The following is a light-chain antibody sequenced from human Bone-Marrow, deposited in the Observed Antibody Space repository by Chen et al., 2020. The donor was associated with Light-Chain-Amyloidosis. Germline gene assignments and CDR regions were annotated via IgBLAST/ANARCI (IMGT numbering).Light chain of an antibody. V-gene: IGLV1-47*01. CDR2: RNN. CDR3: AAWDGSRSGYD. Sequence: QSVLTQPPSASGTPGQRVTISCSGASSNIGINYVYWYQHFPGAAPNHLIHRNNQRPSGVPDRVSASKSGTSAFLAIGGLRSEDEADYYCAAWDGSRSGYDVGTGTKVIVL. J-gene: IGLJ1*01. CDR1: SSNIGINY.